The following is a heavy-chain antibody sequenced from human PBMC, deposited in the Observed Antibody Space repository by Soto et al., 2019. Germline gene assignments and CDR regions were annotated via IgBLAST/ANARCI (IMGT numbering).Heavy chain of an antibody. CDR2: MNPNSGNT. D-gene: IGHD6-19*01. V-gene: IGHV1-8*01. CDR1: GYTFTSYD. J-gene: IGHJ6*03. CDR3: ARARIAVAHYYYYYMDV. Sequence: QVQLVQSGAEVKKPGASVKVSCKASGYTFTSYDINWVRQATGQGLEWMGWMNPNSGNTGYAQKFQGRVTMTRNTSISTAYMELSSLRSEDTAVNYCARARIAVAHYYYYYMDVWGKGTTVTVSS.